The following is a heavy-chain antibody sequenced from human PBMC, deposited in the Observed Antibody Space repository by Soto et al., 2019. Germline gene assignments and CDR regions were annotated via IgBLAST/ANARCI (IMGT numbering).Heavy chain of an antibody. CDR1: GDSVSSNSGA. V-gene: IGHV6-1*01. CDR3: ARVGRTWGYYYYYGMDV. CDR2: TYYRSKWYN. D-gene: IGHD7-27*01. J-gene: IGHJ6*02. Sequence: SQTLSLTCAISGDSVSSNSGAWNWIRQSPSRGLEWLGRTYYRSKWYNDYAVAVKSRITINPDTSKNQFSLQLNSVTPEDTAVYYCARVGRTWGYYYYYGMDVWGQGTTVTVS.